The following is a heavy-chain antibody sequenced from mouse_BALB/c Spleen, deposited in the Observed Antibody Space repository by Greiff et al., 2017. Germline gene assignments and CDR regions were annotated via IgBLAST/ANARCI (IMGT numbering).Heavy chain of an antibody. CDR3: ARRGYYGAMDY. D-gene: IGHD1-1*02. Sequence: VQLQQSGPELGKPGASVKISCKASGYSFTGYNMYWVKQSHRKSLEWIGYIDPYNGGTSYNQKSKGKATLTVDKSSSTAYMHLNSLTSEDSAIYYCARRGYYGAMDYWGQGTSVTVSA. CDR2: IDPYNGGT. J-gene: IGHJ4*01. V-gene: IGHV1S135*01. CDR1: GYSFTGYN.